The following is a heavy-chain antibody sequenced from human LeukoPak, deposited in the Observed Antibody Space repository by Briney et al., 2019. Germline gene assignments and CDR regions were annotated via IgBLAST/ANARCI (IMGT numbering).Heavy chain of an antibody. Sequence: PGGSLKLSCAASKYTFGDYYMSWVRQAPGKGLEWMACIRSKGGTIYYAESLGGRFTISRDKDKSSKYMVLKRLRVGDRGSYYGVRDSPRVRGWFDPWGQGTLVTVSS. CDR3: VRDSPRVRGWFDP. CDR1: KYTFGDYY. J-gene: IGHJ5*02. D-gene: IGHD3-10*01. V-gene: IGHV3-11*01. CDR2: IRSKGGTI.